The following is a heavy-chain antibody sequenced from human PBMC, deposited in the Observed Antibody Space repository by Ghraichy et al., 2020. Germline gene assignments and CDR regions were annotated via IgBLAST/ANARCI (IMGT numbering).Heavy chain of an antibody. CDR2: ISAYNGNT. Sequence: ASVKVSCKASGYTFTSYGISWVRQAPGQGLEWMGWISAYNGNTNYAQKLQGRVTMTTDTSTSTAYMELRSLRSDDTAVYYCARVAVAGRRLYYGMDVWGQGTTVTVSS. D-gene: IGHD6-19*01. V-gene: IGHV1-18*01. CDR3: ARVAVAGRRLYYGMDV. J-gene: IGHJ6*02. CDR1: GYTFTSYG.